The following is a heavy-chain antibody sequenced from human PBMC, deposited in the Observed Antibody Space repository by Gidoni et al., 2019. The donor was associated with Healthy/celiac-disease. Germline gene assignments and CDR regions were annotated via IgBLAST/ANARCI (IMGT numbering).Heavy chain of an antibody. D-gene: IGHD3-10*01. V-gene: IGHV3-23*01. CDR2: ISGSGGST. CDR1: GFTFSSYA. CDR3: AKGRGSGSYFLFDY. Sequence: EGQLFESGGGLVQHGGSLRLSCAASGFTFSSYAMSWVRQAPGKGLEWVSAISGSGGSTYYADSVKGRFTISRDNSKNTLYLQMNSLRAEDTAVYYCAKGRGSGSYFLFDYWGQGTLVTVSS. J-gene: IGHJ4*02.